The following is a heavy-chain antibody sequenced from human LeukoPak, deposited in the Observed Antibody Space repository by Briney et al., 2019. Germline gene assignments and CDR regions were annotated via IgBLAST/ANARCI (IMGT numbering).Heavy chain of an antibody. CDR3: ARGLSYNWFDP. CDR1: GFTFSSYW. J-gene: IGHJ5*02. V-gene: IGHV3-74*01. CDR2: INGDGSTT. Sequence: GGSLRLSCAASGFTFSSYWMHWVRQALGKGLVWVSRINGDGSTTSYADSVKGRFTISRDNTKSTLYLQMNSLRAEDTAVYYCARGLSYNWFDPWGQGTLVTVSS.